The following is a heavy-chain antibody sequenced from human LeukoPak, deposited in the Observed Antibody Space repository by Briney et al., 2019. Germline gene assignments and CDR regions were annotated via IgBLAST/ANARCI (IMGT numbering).Heavy chain of an antibody. J-gene: IGHJ5*02. CDR2: IYYTGST. CDR1: GGSISSYS. V-gene: IGHV4-59*12. CDR3: ARGPPSYCSGGSCYRGWFDP. Sequence: SETLSLTCTVSGGSISSYSWSWIRQPPGKGLEWIGYIYYTGSTNYNPSLESRVTISVDTSKNQFSLKLSSVTAADTAVYYCARGPPSYCSGGSCYRGWFDPWGQGTLVTVSS. D-gene: IGHD2-15*01.